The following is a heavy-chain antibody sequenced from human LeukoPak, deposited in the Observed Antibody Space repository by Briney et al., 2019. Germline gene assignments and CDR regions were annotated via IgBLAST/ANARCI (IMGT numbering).Heavy chain of an antibody. D-gene: IGHD6-19*01. J-gene: IGHJ4*02. CDR3: ARVWYSSGWYYFDY. Sequence: SETLSLTCTVSGSSIGTYSWSWIRQPAGKGLEWIGRIYTSGSTNYNPSLKSRVTMSVDTSKNQFSLKLSSVTAADTAVYYCARVWYSSGWYYFDYWGQGTLVTVSS. V-gene: IGHV4-4*07. CDR2: IYTSGST. CDR1: GSSIGTYS.